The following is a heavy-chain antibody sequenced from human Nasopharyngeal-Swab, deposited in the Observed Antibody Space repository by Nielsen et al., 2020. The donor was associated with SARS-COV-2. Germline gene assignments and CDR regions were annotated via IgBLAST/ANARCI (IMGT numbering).Heavy chain of an antibody. D-gene: IGHD2-2*01. CDR1: GFTFSGHD. CDR2: VSYDGNTV. Sequence: SGAASGFTFSGHDMHWVRQAPGKGLEWVAVVSYDGNTVYYADSLKGRFTISRDNSKNTIYLHMNSLRTDDTAVYFCARDPYPALSGSYAIFDNWGQGTLVTVSS. CDR3: ARDPYPALSGSYAIFDN. J-gene: IGHJ4*02. V-gene: IGHV3-30-3*01.